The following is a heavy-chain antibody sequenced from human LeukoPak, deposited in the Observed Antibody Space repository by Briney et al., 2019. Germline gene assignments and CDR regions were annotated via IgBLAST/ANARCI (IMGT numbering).Heavy chain of an antibody. Sequence: ASVKVSCKASGYTFTGYYMHWVRQAPGQGLEWMGWINPNSGGTNYAQKFQGRVTMTRDTSISTAYMELSSLRSDDTAVYYCARDLPGYSYGPAPWGQGTLVTVSS. V-gene: IGHV1-2*02. CDR3: ARDLPGYSYGPAP. J-gene: IGHJ5*02. D-gene: IGHD5-18*01. CDR1: GYTFTGYY. CDR2: INPNSGGT.